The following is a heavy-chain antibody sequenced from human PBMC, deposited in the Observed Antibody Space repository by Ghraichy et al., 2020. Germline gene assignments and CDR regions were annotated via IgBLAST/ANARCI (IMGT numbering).Heavy chain of an antibody. CDR2: INHSGST. J-gene: IGHJ3*01. CDR1: GGSFSGYY. CDR3: ARDVGIAVAGTL. Sequence: SETLSLTCAVYGGSFSGYYWSWIRQPPGKGLEWIGEINHSGSTNYNPSLKSRVTISVDTSKNQFSLKLSSVTAADTAVYYCARDVGIAVAGTLWGQGTMVTVSS. V-gene: IGHV4-34*01. D-gene: IGHD6-19*01.